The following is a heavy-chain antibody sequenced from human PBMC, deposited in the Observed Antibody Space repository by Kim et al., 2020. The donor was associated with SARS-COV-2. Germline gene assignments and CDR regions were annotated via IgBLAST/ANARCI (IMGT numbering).Heavy chain of an antibody. J-gene: IGHJ5*02. Sequence: GGSLRLSCAASGFTFSRSYMHWVRQAPGKGLEWVANISTGCSEKQSADSATDRFTISIDNAQNSLSLQMKRLRVEDTAVYFCVSVSVTPSVTWGQGNLVT. CDR2: ISTGCSEK. V-gene: IGHV3-48*01. CDR1: GFTFSRSY. CDR3: VSVSVTPSVT. D-gene: IGHD2-15*01.